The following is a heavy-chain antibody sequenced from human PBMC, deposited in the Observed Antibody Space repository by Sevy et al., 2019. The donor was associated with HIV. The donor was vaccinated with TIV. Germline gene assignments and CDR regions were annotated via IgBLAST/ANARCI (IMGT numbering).Heavy chain of an antibody. V-gene: IGHV3-23*01. J-gene: IGHJ6*02. Sequence: GGYLRLSCAASGFTFSSYGMSWVRQAPGKGLEWLSVISDIGNTYYADSVKGRFTMSRDNSKNTLYLQMNSLRAEDTAVYYCAKCLAALPGYYYGVDVWGQGTTVIVSS. CDR3: AKCLAALPGYYYGVDV. CDR1: GFTFSSYG. CDR2: ISDIGNT. D-gene: IGHD6-6*01.